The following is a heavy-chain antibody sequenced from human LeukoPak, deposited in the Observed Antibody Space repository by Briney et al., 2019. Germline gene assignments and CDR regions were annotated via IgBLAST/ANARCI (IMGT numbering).Heavy chain of an antibody. J-gene: IGHJ4*02. CDR1: GGSISSGGYS. CDR3: ARERHYDSSGYYHHGFDY. D-gene: IGHD3-22*01. V-gene: IGHV4-30-2*01. CDR2: IYHSGST. Sequence: SQTLSLTCAVSGGSISSGGYSWSWIRQPPGKGLEWIGYIYHSGSTCYNPSLKSRVTISVDRSKNQFSLKLSSVTAADTAVYYCARERHYDSSGYYHHGFDYWGQGTLVTVSS.